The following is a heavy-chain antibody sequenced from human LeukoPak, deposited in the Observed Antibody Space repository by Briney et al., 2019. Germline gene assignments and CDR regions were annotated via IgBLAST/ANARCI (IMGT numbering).Heavy chain of an antibody. CDR1: GFTISNYL. D-gene: IGHD1-7*01. V-gene: IGHV3-74*03. CDR2: VNSDGSST. Sequence: GGSLRLSCAASGFTISNYLMHWVRQVPGKGLVWVSRVNSDGSSTTYADSVKGRFTISRDTAKNTLYLHMNSLRAEDTAVYYCARSNYHAFEIWGQGTMVTVFS. CDR3: ARSNYHAFEI. J-gene: IGHJ3*02.